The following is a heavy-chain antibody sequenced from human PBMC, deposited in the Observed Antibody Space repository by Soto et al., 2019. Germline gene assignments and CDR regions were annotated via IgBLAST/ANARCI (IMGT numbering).Heavy chain of an antibody. CDR2: ISYDGSNK. V-gene: IGHV3-30-3*01. CDR3: ARGVEDIADAFDI. Sequence: GGSLRLSCAASGFTFSSYAMHWVRQAPGKGLEWVAVISYDGSNKYYADSVKGRFTISRDNSKNTLYLQMNSLRAEDTAVYYCARGVEDIADAFDIWGQGTWSPSPQ. D-gene: IGHD2-15*01. CDR1: GFTFSSYA. J-gene: IGHJ3*02.